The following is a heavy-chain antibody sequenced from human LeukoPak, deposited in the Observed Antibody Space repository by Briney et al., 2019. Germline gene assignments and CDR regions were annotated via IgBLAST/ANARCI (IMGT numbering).Heavy chain of an antibody. J-gene: IGHJ4*02. V-gene: IGHV4-38-2*01. Sequence: SETLSLTCAVSGYSISSGYYWGWIRQPPGKGLEWIGSIYHSGSTYYNPSLKSRVTISVDTSKNQFSLKLSSVTAADTAVYYCAVNIVVVPAASFDYWGQGTLVTVSS. D-gene: IGHD2-2*01. CDR1: GYSISSGYY. CDR3: AVNIVVVPAASFDY. CDR2: IYHSGST.